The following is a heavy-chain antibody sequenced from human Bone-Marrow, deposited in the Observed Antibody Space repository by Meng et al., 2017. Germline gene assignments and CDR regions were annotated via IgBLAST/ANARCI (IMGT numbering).Heavy chain of an antibody. Sequence: QLQLQESGSGLVKPSQTLSLTCAVSGGSISSGGYSWSWIRQPPGKGLEWIGEIYHSGNTNYNASLKSRVTLSIDKSKNQFSLKLSSVTAADTAVYYCARKAVAGNFDYWGQGTLVTVSS. D-gene: IGHD6-13*01. V-gene: IGHV4-30-2*01. CDR2: IYHSGNT. CDR3: ARKAVAGNFDY. J-gene: IGHJ4*02. CDR1: GGSISSGGYS.